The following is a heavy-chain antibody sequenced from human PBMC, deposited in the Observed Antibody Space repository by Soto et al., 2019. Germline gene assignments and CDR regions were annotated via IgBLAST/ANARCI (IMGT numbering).Heavy chain of an antibody. J-gene: IGHJ2*01. CDR1: GFTFSSYA. Sequence: EVQLLESGGGLVQPGGSLRLSCAASGFTFSSYAMSWFRQSPGKGLEWVSAISGSGGSTYYADSVKGRFTIPRDNSKNTLYLQMNSLRAEDTAVYYCATVSGGWYFDLWGRGTLVTVSS. CDR2: ISGSGGST. V-gene: IGHV3-23*01. D-gene: IGHD3-16*01. CDR3: ATVSGGWYFDL.